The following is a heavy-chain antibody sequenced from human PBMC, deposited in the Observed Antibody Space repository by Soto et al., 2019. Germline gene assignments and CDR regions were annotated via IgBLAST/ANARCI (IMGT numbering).Heavy chain of an antibody. CDR3: AREGGCSSTSCYVEWFYYYYYMDV. D-gene: IGHD2-2*01. CDR2: IKQDGSEK. Sequence: GGSLRLSCAASGFTFSSYWMSWVRQAPGKGLEWVANIKQDGSEKYYVDSVKGRFTISRDNAKNSLYLQMNSLRAEDTAVYYCAREGGCSSTSCYVEWFYYYYYMDVWGKGTTVTVSS. CDR1: GFTFSSYW. J-gene: IGHJ6*03. V-gene: IGHV3-7*01.